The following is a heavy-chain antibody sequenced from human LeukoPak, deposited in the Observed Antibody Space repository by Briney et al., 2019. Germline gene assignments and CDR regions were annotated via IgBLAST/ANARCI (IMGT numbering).Heavy chain of an antibody. J-gene: IGHJ4*02. D-gene: IGHD3-16*02. CDR2: ISYDGVNK. Sequence: GGSLRLSCEASGFTFSSHAIHWVRQAPGKGLEWVAFISYDGVNKHYADSVKGRFTLSRDNSKNTLYLQMNSLRAEDTAVYYCARDVSYHYPFDYWGQGTLVTVSS. CDR1: GFTFSSHA. CDR3: ARDVSYHYPFDY. V-gene: IGHV3-30-3*01.